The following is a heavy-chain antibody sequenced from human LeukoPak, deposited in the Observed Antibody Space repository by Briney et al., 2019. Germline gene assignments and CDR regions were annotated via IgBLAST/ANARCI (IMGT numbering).Heavy chain of an antibody. Sequence: SVKVSCKASGGTFSSYAIGWVRQAPGQGLEWMGGIIPIFGTANYAQKFQGRVTTTADESTSTAYMELSSLRSEDTAVYYCAILLWFGEFVDYWGQGTLVTVSS. CDR3: AILLWFGEFVDY. V-gene: IGHV1-69*13. D-gene: IGHD3-10*01. CDR2: IIPIFGTA. J-gene: IGHJ4*02. CDR1: GGTFSSYA.